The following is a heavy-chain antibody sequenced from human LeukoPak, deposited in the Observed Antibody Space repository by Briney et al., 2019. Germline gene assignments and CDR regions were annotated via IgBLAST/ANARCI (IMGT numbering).Heavy chain of an antibody. V-gene: IGHV1-69*04. Sequence: GASVKVSCKASGGTFSSYAISWVRQAPGQGLEWMGRIIPILSTANYAQKFQGRVTITADKSTSTAYMELSSLRSEDTAVYYCARLEITIFGVVIEDYWGQGTLVTVSS. D-gene: IGHD3-3*01. CDR2: IIPILSTA. CDR3: ARLEITIFGVVIEDY. J-gene: IGHJ4*02. CDR1: GGTFSSYA.